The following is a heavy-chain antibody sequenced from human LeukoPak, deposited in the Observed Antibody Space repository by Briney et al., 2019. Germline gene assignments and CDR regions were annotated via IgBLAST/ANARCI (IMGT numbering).Heavy chain of an antibody. CDR2: ISGSGGST. J-gene: IGHJ4*02. V-gene: IGHV3-23*01. CDR1: GVTFSSYA. D-gene: IGHD6-13*01. CDR3: AHISSSWPDF. Sequence: PGGSLRLSCAASGVTFSSYAMSWVRQAPGKGLEWVSGISGSGGSTYYADSVKGRFTISRDNYKNTVYLQMNSLRAEDTAVYYCAHISSSWPDFWGQGTLVTVLS.